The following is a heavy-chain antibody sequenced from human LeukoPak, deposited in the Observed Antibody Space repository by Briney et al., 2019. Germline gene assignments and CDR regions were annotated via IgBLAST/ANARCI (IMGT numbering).Heavy chain of an antibody. J-gene: IGHJ5*02. CDR1: GGSISSSSYY. V-gene: IGHV4-39*01. CDR3: ATSPKLLWFGQPYSNWFDP. CDR2: IYYSGST. D-gene: IGHD3-10*01. Sequence: SETLSLTCTVSGGSISSSSYYWGWIRQPPGKGLEWIGSIYYSGSTYYNPSLKSRVTISVDTSKNQFSLKLSSVTAADTAVYYCATSPKLLWFGQPYSNWFDPWGQGTLVTVSS.